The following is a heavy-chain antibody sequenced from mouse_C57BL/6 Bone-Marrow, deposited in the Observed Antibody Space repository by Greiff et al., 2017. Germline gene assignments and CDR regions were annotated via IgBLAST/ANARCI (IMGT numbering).Heavy chain of an antibody. CDR2: IYPRSGNT. J-gene: IGHJ4*01. V-gene: IGHV1-81*01. CDR1: GYTFTSYG. D-gene: IGHD1-1*01. CDR3: ARSFITTVVATGEYAMDY. Sequence: QVQLQQSGAELARPGASVKLSCKASGYTFTSYGISWVKQRTGQGLEWIGEIYPRSGNTYYNEKFKGKATLTADKSSSTAYMELRSLTSEYSAVYFCARSFITTVVATGEYAMDYWGQGTSVTVSS.